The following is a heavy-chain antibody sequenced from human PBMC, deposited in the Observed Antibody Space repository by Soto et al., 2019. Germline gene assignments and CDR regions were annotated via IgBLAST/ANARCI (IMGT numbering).Heavy chain of an antibody. Sequence: QVQLVESGGGVVQPGRSLRLSCAASGFTFSGYGMHWVRQAPGKGLEWVAVISYDGSNKYYADSVKGRFTISRDNSKKTLYLQMNSLRAEDTAVYYCAKEGAYNWNYYYYYYMDVWGKGTTVTVSS. V-gene: IGHV3-30*18. D-gene: IGHD1-20*01. CDR1: GFTFSGYG. CDR3: AKEGAYNWNYYYYYYMDV. CDR2: ISYDGSNK. J-gene: IGHJ6*03.